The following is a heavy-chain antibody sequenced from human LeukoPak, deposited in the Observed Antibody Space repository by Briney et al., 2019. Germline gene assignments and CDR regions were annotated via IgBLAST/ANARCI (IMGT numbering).Heavy chain of an antibody. D-gene: IGHD5-24*01. CDR2: ISAYNGNT. CDR1: GYTFTSYG. V-gene: IGHV1-18*01. J-gene: IGHJ4*02. CDR3: ARVRDRGDGYNWEGYFDY. Sequence: ASVKVSCKASGYTFTSYGISWVRQAPGQGLEWMGWISAYNGNTNYAQKLQGRVTMTTDTSTSTAYMELRSLRSDDTAVYYCARVRDRGDGYNWEGYFDYWGQGTLVTVSS.